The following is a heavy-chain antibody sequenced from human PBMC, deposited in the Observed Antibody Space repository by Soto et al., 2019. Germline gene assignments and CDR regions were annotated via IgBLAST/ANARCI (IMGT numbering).Heavy chain of an antibody. CDR3: ARGRDYITTKRNLRGGYYFDY. V-gene: IGHV4-31*03. Sequence: QVQLQESGPGLVKPSQTLSLTCTVSGGSISSGGYYWSWIRQHPGKGLEWIGYIYYSGSTYYNPSLKSRVTISVDTSKNQCSLKLSSVTAADTAVYYCARGRDYITTKRNLRGGYYFDYWGQGTLVTVSS. J-gene: IGHJ4*02. D-gene: IGHD3-22*01. CDR1: GGSISSGGYY. CDR2: IYYSGST.